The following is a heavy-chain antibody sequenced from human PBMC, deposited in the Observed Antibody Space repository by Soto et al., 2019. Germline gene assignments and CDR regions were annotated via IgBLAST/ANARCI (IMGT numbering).Heavy chain of an antibody. V-gene: IGHV3-74*01. D-gene: IGHD2-2*02. CDR3: ARELPTAIRGGYYYSYGMDV. CDR1: GFIFSSYW. CDR2: LHSDGSTT. J-gene: IGHJ6*02. Sequence: GGSLRLSCAASGFIFSSYWMHWVRQAPGKGLVWVSRLHSDGSTTSYADSVKGRFTISRDNAKNTLYLQMNSLSAEDTAVYYCARELPTAIRGGYYYSYGMDVWGQGTTVTVSS.